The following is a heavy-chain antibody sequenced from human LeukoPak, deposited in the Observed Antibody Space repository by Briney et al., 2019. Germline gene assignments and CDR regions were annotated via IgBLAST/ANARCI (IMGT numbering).Heavy chain of an antibody. CDR1: GYSISSGYQ. J-gene: IGHJ5*02. Sequence: SETLSLTCAVSGYSISSGYQWAWIRQSPGKGLEWIGSIYHSGGAHYNPSLKSRVTILVETSKNQFSLKLSSVTAADTAVYYCARVPRLYYYGSGRRYNWFDPWGQGTLVTVSS. D-gene: IGHD3-10*01. CDR3: ARVPRLYYYGSGRRYNWFDP. CDR2: IYHSGGA. V-gene: IGHV4-38-2*01.